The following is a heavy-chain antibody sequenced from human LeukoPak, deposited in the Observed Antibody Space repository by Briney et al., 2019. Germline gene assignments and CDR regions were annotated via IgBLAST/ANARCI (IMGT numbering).Heavy chain of an antibody. CDR3: AREYTSSPNWFDP. CDR2: MYYSGST. Sequence: SETLSVTCTVSGGSISSSSYYWGWIRQPPGKGLEWIGSMYYSGSTYYNPSLKSRVTILVDTSKNQFSLKLSSVTAADTAVYYCAREYTSSPNWFDPWGQGTLVTVSS. J-gene: IGHJ5*02. CDR1: GGSISSSSYY. D-gene: IGHD6-13*01. V-gene: IGHV4-39*07.